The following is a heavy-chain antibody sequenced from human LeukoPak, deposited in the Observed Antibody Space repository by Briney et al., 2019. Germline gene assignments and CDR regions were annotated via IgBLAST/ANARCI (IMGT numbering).Heavy chain of an antibody. CDR1: GGSISSYY. CDR3: ARGPRIGYCSSTSCYYSVYYYYYMDV. D-gene: IGHD2-2*01. CDR2: IYSSGST. Sequence: SETLSLTCTVSGGSISSYYWSWVRQPAGKGPEWIGRIYSSGSTNYNPSLKSRVTMSVDTSKNQFSLKLSSVTAADTAVYYCARGPRIGYCSSTSCYYSVYYYYYMDVWGKGTTVTVSS. J-gene: IGHJ6*03. V-gene: IGHV4-4*07.